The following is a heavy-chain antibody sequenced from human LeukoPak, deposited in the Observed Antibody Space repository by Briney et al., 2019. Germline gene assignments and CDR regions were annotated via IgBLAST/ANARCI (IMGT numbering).Heavy chain of an antibody. CDR3: ARIDYYDSSGYNDAFDI. CDR2: IYYSGST. J-gene: IGHJ3*02. CDR1: GGSISSYY. D-gene: IGHD3-22*01. V-gene: IGHV4-59*08. Sequence: MSSETLSLTCTVSGGSISSYYWSWIRQPPGKGLEWIGYIYYSGSTYYNPSLKSRVTISVDTSKNQFSLKLSSVTAADTAVYYCARIDYYDSSGYNDAFDIWGQGTMVTVSS.